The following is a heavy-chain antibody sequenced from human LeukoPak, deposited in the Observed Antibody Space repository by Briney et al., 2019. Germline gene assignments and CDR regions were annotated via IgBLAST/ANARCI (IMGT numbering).Heavy chain of an antibody. D-gene: IGHD3-10*01. CDR2: IYPGDSDT. CDR1: GSSFTSYW. J-gene: IGHJ4*02. CDR3: ATGTLWFGEYYFDY. V-gene: IGHV5-51*01. Sequence: NPGESLQISCQGSGSSFTSYWISWVRQLPGKGLEWMGIIYPGDSDTRYSPSFQGQVTISADKSISTAYLQWSSLKASDTAMYYCATGTLWFGEYYFDYWGQGTLVTVSS.